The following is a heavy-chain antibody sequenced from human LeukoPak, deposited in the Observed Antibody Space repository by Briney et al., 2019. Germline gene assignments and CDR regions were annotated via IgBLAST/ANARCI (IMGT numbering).Heavy chain of an antibody. D-gene: IGHD6-19*01. CDR1: GFTFTDYD. CDR2: ISGSGDNP. Sequence: PGGSLRLSCAASGFTFTDYDMNWVRQAPGKGLEWVSGISGSGDNPIYADSVKGRFTISSDNSKNTLYLQMNSLRADDTAVYYCAKRDGRYSSGWADFYYYYYMDVWGKGTTVTISS. V-gene: IGHV3-23*01. J-gene: IGHJ6*03. CDR3: AKRDGRYSSGWADFYYYYYMDV.